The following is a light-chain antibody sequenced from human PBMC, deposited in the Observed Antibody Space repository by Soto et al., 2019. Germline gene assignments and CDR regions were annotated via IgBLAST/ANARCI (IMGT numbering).Light chain of an antibody. CDR1: QRITTY. CDR2: TSG. V-gene: IGKV1-39*01. J-gene: IGKJ2*01. Sequence: IHMTQSPSSLSASVGDRVTITCRASQRITTYLNWYQQKPGEAPKLLISTSGTLQRGVPSRFTGSGSGTDFTLTITGLQREDFATYFCQQTYNTPYTFGQGTKLEIK. CDR3: QQTYNTPYT.